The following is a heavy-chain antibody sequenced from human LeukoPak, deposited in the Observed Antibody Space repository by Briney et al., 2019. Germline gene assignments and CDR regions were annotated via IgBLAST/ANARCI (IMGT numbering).Heavy chain of an antibody. V-gene: IGHV3-21*01. Sequence: PGGSLRLSCAASGFNFSSYSMNWVRQAPGKGLEWVSSISSSSSYIYYADSVKGRFTISRDNAKNSLYLQMNSLRAEDTAVYYCASTYGGNSYDAFDIWGQGTMVTVSS. CDR3: ASTYGGNSYDAFDI. CDR2: ISSSSSYI. J-gene: IGHJ3*02. D-gene: IGHD4-23*01. CDR1: GFNFSSYS.